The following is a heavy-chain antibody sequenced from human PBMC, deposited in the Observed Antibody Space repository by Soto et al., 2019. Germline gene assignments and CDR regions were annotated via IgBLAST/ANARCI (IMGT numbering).Heavy chain of an antibody. V-gene: IGHV4-31*03. CDR2: IYYSGST. CDR1: GGSISSGGYY. CDR3: ARGSRSYYAY. D-gene: IGHD2-2*01. Sequence: SETLSLTCTVSGGSISSGGYYWSWIRQHPGKGLEWIGYIYYSGSTYYNPSLRSRVTISVDTYKNQFSLKLSSVTAADTAVYYCARGSRSYYAYWGQGTLVTVSS. J-gene: IGHJ4*02.